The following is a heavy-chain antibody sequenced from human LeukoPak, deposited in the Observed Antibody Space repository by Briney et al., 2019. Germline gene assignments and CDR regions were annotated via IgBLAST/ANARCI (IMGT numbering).Heavy chain of an antibody. CDR3: ARGEAYYYYSRGNYLY. J-gene: IGHJ4*02. Sequence: GASVKVSCTPSGYTFTGYYMHWVRQAPGQGLEWMGWINPNSGGTNYAQKFQGRVTMTRDTSISTAYMELGRLRSDDTAVYYCARGEAYYYYSRGNYLYWGQGTLVTVSS. CDR2: INPNSGGT. V-gene: IGHV1-2*02. CDR1: GYTFTGYY. D-gene: IGHD3-22*01.